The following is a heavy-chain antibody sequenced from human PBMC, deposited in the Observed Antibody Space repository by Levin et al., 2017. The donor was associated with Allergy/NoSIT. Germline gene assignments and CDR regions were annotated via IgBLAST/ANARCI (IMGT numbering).Heavy chain of an antibody. CDR1: GDSVSSNRVA. V-gene: IGHV6-1*01. Sequence: PSQTLSLTCAISGDSVSSNRVAWNWIPHYPSRGLEWLGRTYYRSKYYNDYVVSVKSRITINPDTSKNQFSLQLNSVTPEDTAVYYCARSYSSGSFDYWGQGTLVTVSS. CDR2: TYYRSKYYN. J-gene: IGHJ4*02. CDR3: ARSYSSGSFDY. D-gene: IGHD6-19*01.